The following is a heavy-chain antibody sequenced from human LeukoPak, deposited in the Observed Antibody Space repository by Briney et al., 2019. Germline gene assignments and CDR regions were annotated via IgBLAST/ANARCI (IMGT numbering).Heavy chain of an antibody. J-gene: IGHJ4*02. V-gene: IGHV3-53*01. CDR1: GFTVSSTY. D-gene: IGHD6-6*01. CDR3: ARDRLYSSSSEDY. Sequence: GGSLRLSCAASGFTVSSTYMSWVRQAPGKGLEWVSVIYSGGSTYYADSVKGRFTIPRDNSKNTLYLQMNSLRAEDTAVYYCARDRLYSSSSEDYWGQGTLVTVSS. CDR2: IYSGGST.